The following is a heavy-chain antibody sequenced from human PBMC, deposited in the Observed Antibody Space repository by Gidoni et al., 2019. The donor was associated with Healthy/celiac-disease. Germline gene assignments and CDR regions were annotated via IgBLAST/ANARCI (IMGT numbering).Heavy chain of an antibody. D-gene: IGHD2-2*01. CDR1: GGSISSYY. J-gene: IGHJ6*03. CDR2: IYYSGST. V-gene: IGHV4-59*08. Sequence: QVQLQESGPGLVKPSETLSLTCTVSGGSISSYYWSWIRQPPGKGLEWIGYIYYSGSTNYNPSLKSRVTISVDTSKNQFSLKLSSVTAADTAVYYCARRPLGFCSSTSCNYYMDVWGKGTTVTVSS. CDR3: ARRPLGFCSSTSCNYYMDV.